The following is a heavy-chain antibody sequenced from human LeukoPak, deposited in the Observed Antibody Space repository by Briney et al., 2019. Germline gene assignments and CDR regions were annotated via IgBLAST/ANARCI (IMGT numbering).Heavy chain of an antibody. J-gene: IGHJ4*02. CDR1: GFTFDGYG. Sequence: GVSLRLSCAASGFTFDGYGMHWVRQAPGKGLEWVALISYDGSNAYYTDSVKGRFTISRDNSKNTLYLQMNSLRVEDTAVYYCAKDYDILTGYSNGYYFDYWGQGTLVIVSS. CDR2: ISYDGSNA. CDR3: AKDYDILTGYSNGYYFDY. V-gene: IGHV3-30*18. D-gene: IGHD3-9*01.